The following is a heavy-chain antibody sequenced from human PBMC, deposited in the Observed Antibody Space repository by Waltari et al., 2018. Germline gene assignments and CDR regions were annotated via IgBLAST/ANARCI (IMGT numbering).Heavy chain of an antibody. CDR3: ARDLPCGGGSYCFLGAPSDY. V-gene: IGHV3-43*01. CDR1: GFTFDDYT. Sequence: EVQLVESGGVVVQPGGSLRLSCAASGFTFDDYTMHWVRQAPGKGLEWVSLISWEGGSTYYADSVKGRFTISRDNAKNSLYLQMNSLRAEDTAVYYCARDLPCGGGSYCFLGAPSDYWGQGTLVTVSS. J-gene: IGHJ4*02. D-gene: IGHD3-16*02. CDR2: ISWEGGST.